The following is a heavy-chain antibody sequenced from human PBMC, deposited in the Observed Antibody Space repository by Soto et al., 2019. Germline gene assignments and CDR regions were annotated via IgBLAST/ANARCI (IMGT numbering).Heavy chain of an antibody. CDR1: GGSISSGGYY. Sequence: SETLSLTCTVSGGSISSGGYYWSWILQHPGKGLEWIGYIYYSGSTYYNPSLKSRITISVDTSKNQFSLKLSSVTAADTALYYCARLLYYYDTTGYYFFDYWGQGIPVTVSS. D-gene: IGHD3-22*01. V-gene: IGHV4-31*03. CDR3: ARLLYYYDTTGYYFFDY. J-gene: IGHJ4*02. CDR2: IYYSGST.